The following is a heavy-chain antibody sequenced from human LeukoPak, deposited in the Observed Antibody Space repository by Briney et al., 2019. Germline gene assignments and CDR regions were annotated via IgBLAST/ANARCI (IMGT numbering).Heavy chain of an antibody. J-gene: IGHJ3*02. CDR2: IYYSGST. CDR3: ARDGLEYSSRAGAFDI. D-gene: IGHD6-6*01. Sequence: NPSETLSLTCTVSGGSVSSGSYYWSWIRQPPGKGLEWIGYIYYSGSTNYNPSLKSRVTISVDTSKNQFSLKLSSVTAADTAVYYCARDGLEYSSRAGAFDIWGQGTMVTVSS. V-gene: IGHV4-61*01. CDR1: GGSVSSGSYY.